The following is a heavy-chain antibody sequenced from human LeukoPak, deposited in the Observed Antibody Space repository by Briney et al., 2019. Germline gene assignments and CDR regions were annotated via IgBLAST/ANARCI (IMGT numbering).Heavy chain of an antibody. J-gene: IGHJ3*02. CDR1: GFTFSGFA. CDR2: ITRVSTYI. D-gene: IGHD4-17*01. V-gene: IGHV3-21*01. Sequence: GGSLRLSCAASGFTFSGFAMNWVRQAPGKGLEWVSSITRVSTYIYYAESVQGRFTISRDNHKDFLYLQLNSLRGGDTGIYYCTRDRNDYGDPDAFDSWGQGTVVTVSS. CDR3: TRDRNDYGDPDAFDS.